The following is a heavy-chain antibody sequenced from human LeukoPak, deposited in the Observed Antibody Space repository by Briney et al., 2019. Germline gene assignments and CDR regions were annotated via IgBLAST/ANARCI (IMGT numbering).Heavy chain of an antibody. V-gene: IGHV1-46*01. D-gene: IGHD3-22*01. J-gene: IGHJ4*02. CDR2: INPSGGST. CDR3: ARDQHDSSGYYFDY. CDR1: GGTFSSYA. Sequence: ASVKVSCKASGGTFSSYAISWVRQAPGQGLEWMGIINPSGGSTSYAQKFQGRVTMTRDTSTSTVYMELSSLRSEDTAVYYCARDQHDSSGYYFDYWGQGTLVTVYS.